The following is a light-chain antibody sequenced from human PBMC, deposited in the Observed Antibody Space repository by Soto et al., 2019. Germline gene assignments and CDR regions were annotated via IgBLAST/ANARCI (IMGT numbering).Light chain of an antibody. CDR3: QQYNSYPS. CDR1: QSISSW. CDR2: KAS. Sequence: DIQMTQSPSTLSASVGDRVTITCRASQSISSWLAWYQQKPGKAPKLLIYKASSLERVVPSRFSGSGSGTGVTLTISSLQPDDFATYCCQQYNSYPSFGQGTRLEIK. J-gene: IGKJ5*01. V-gene: IGKV1-5*03.